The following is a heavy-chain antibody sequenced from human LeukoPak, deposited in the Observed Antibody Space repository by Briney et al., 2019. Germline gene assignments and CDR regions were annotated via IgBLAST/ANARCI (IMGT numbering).Heavy chain of an antibody. CDR1: GYTFTGYY. D-gene: IGHD3-22*01. J-gene: IGHJ4*02. CDR2: INPNSGGT. CDR3: ARDQDYYYDSSGYYYY. V-gene: IGHV1-2*02. Sequence: ASVKVSCKASGYTFTGYYMLWVRQAPGQGLEWMGWINPNSGGTNYAQKFQGRVTTTRDTSISTAYMELSRLRSDDTAVYYCARDQDYYYDSSGYYYYWGQGTLVTVSS.